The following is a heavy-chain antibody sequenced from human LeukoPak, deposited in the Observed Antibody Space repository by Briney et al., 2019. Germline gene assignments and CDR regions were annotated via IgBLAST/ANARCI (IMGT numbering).Heavy chain of an antibody. CDR3: AAVVTATTNWFDP. CDR2: IYYSGST. CDR1: GGSISSSSYY. J-gene: IGHJ5*02. Sequence: PSETLSLTYTVSGGSISSSSYYWGWIRQPPGKGLEWIGSIYYSGSTYYNPSLKSRVTISVDTSKNQFSLKLSSVTAADTAVYYCAAVVTATTNWFDPWGRGTLVTVSS. V-gene: IGHV4-39*01. D-gene: IGHD2-21*02.